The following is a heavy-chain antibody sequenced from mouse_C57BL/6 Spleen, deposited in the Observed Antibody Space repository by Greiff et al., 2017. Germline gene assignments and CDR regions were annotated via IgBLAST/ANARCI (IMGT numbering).Heavy chain of an antibody. CDR1: GYSFTDYN. CDR2: INPNDGTT. J-gene: IGHJ3*01. CDR3: ARRFAD. V-gene: IGHV1-39*01. Sequence: EVQLQQSGPELVKPGASVKISCKASGYSFTDYNMNWVKQSTGKSLEWIGVINPNDGTTSYNQKFKGKATLTADQASSTAYMQLNSLTSEDSAVDYGARRFADWGKGTLVTVSA.